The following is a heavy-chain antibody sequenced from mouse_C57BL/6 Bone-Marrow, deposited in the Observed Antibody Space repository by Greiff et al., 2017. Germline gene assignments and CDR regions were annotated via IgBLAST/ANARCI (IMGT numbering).Heavy chain of an antibody. J-gene: IGHJ2*01. V-gene: IGHV5-9-1*02. CDR2: ISSGGDYI. CDR1: GFTFSSYA. Sequence: EVMLVESGEGLVKPGGSLKLSCAASGFTFSSYAMSWVRQTPEKRLEWVAYISSGGDYIYYADTVKGRFTISRDNARNTLYLQMSSLKSEDTAMYYCTRGGDYVQGFDYWGQGTTLTVSS. CDR3: TRGGDYVQGFDY. D-gene: IGHD1-1*01.